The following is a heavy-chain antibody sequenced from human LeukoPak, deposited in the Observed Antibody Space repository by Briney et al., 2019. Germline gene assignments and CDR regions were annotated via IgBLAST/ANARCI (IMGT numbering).Heavy chain of an antibody. CDR3: TRDSSKFGELLEVYFDY. CDR1: GFTFSSYW. CDR2: IRSKAYGGTT. V-gene: IGHV3-49*04. D-gene: IGHD3-10*01. J-gene: IGHJ4*02. Sequence: GGSLRLSCAASGFTFSSYWMSWVRQAPGKGLEWVGFIRSKAYGGTTEYAASVKGRFTISRDDSKSIAYLQMNSLKTEDTAVYYCTRDSSKFGELLEVYFDYWGQGTLVTVSS.